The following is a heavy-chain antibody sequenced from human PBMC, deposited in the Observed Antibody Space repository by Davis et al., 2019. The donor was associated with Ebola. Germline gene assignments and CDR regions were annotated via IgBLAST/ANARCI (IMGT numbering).Heavy chain of an antibody. CDR1: GFTFSSYC. J-gene: IGHJ6*02. Sequence: HTSETLSLTCAASGFTFSSYCLHWVRHAPGTGLAWVSRITSDGSSTSYADPVKGRFTISKDNAKNTLYLQMNSLRAEDTAVYYGARDGAVAGTEIYYYYGMDVWGQGTTVTVSS. CDR3: ARDGAVAGTEIYYYYGMDV. V-gene: IGHV3-74*01. D-gene: IGHD6-19*01. CDR2: ITSDGSST.